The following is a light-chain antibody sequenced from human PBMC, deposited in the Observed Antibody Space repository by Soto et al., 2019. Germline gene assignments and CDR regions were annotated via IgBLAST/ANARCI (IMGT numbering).Light chain of an antibody. Sequence: DIQMTQSPSTLSASVGDRVTITCRASQSISNLLAWYQQKPGKAPKLLIYKASSLESGVPSRFSGSGSGTEFTLTISSLQPDDFATYYCQQHNSYSRTFGQGTKVDIK. J-gene: IGKJ1*01. CDR3: QQHNSYSRT. V-gene: IGKV1-5*03. CDR1: QSISNL. CDR2: KAS.